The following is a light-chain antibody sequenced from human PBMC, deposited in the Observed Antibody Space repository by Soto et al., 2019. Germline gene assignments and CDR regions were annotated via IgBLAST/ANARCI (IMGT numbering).Light chain of an antibody. CDR3: SSYTSSNPLEV. CDR2: EVD. J-gene: IGLJ1*01. V-gene: IGLV2-14*01. Sequence: QSALIQPASVSGSPGQSITISCTGTSSDVGGSNYVSWYQHHPHRAPKLLIYEVDYRPSGVSNRFSGSKSGNTASLTISGLQAEDEADYYCSSYTSSNPLEVFGFGTQLTVL. CDR1: SSDVGGSNY.